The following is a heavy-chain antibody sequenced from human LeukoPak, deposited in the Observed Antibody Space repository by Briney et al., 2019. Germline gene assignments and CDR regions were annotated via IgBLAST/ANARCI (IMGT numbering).Heavy chain of an antibody. CDR2: IIPIFGTA. CDR3: ARDMGGDYIQFHFDY. V-gene: IGHV1-69*13. CDR1: GGTFSSYA. J-gene: IGHJ4*02. D-gene: IGHD4-17*01. Sequence: SVKVSCKASGGTFSSYAISWVRQAPGQGLEWMGGIIPIFGTANYAQKFQGRVTITADESTSTAYMELSSLRSEDTAVYYCARDMGGDYIQFHFDYWGQGTLVTVSS.